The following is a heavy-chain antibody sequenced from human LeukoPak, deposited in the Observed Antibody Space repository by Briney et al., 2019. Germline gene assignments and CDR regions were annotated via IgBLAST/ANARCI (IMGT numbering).Heavy chain of an antibody. CDR3: ARVYNWIGNDAFDI. J-gene: IGHJ3*02. CDR2: IYYSGST. Sequence: SETLSLTCTVSGGSISSYYWSWIRQPPGKGLEWIGYIYYSGSTNYNPSLKSRVTISVDTSKNQFSLKLSSVTAADTAVYYCARVYNWIGNDAFDIWGQGTMVTVSS. CDR1: GGSISSYY. D-gene: IGHD1-20*01. V-gene: IGHV4-59*01.